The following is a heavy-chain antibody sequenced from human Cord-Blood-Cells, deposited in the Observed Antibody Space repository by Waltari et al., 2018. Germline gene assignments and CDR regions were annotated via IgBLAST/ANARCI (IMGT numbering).Heavy chain of an antibody. CDR3: ARGNEYSSNNFDY. J-gene: IGHJ4*02. D-gene: IGHD6-6*01. V-gene: IGHV1-2*04. CDR2: INPNSGGT. CDR1: GYTFTGYY. Sequence: QVQLVQSGAEVKKPGASVKFSCKASGYTFTGYYMHWFRQAPGQGLEWMGWINPNSGGTNYAQKFQGWVTMTRDTSISTAYMELSRLRSDDTAVYYCARGNEYSSNNFDYWGQGTLVTVSS.